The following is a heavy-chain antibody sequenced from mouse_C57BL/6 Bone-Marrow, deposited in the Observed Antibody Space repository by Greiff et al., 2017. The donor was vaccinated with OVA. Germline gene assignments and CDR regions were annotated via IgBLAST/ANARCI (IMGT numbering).Heavy chain of an antibody. Sequence: QVQLQQSGPELVKPGASVKISCKASGYAFSSSWMNWVKQRPGKGLEWIGRIYPGDGDTNYNGKFKGKATLTADKSSSTAYMQLSSLTSEDSAVYFGARERYYGSSFVWDWGQGTLVTVSA. V-gene: IGHV1-82*01. CDR3: ARERYYGSSFVWD. J-gene: IGHJ3*01. D-gene: IGHD1-1*01. CDR1: GYAFSSSW. CDR2: IYPGDGDT.